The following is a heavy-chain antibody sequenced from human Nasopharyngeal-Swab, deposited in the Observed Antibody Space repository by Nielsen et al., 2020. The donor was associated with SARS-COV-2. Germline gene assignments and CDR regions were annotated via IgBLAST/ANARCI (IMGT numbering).Heavy chain of an antibody. CDR3: ANLLFSSSWYEGYYYGMDV. D-gene: IGHD6-13*01. V-gene: IGHV3-23*03. J-gene: IGHJ6*02. CDR2: IYSGGSST. CDR1: GFTFSSYA. Sequence: GESLKISCAASGFTFSSYAMSWVRQAPGKGVEWVSVIYSGGSSTYYADSVKGRFTISRDNSKNTLYLQMNSLRAEDTAVYYCANLLFSSSWYEGYYYGMDVWGQGTTVTVSS.